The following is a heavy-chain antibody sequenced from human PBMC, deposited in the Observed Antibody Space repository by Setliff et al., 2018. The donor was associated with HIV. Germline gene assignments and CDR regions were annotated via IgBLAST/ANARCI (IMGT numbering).Heavy chain of an antibody. V-gene: IGHV1-3*01. D-gene: IGHD5-12*01. Sequence: ASVKVSCKTSGYTFKSYDINWVRQAPGQRPEWMARINAGNGNREYSPKFQGRVTITADTSASTMYMELSSLRSEDTAVYYCARVGNNRLQFFDHWGQGTPVTV. CDR1: GYTFKSYD. CDR3: ARVGNNRLQFFDH. J-gene: IGHJ4*02. CDR2: INAGNGNR.